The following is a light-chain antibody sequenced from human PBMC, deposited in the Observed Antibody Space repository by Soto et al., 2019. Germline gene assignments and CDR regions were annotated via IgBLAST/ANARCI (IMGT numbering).Light chain of an antibody. CDR3: MSYSSSSTVL. J-gene: IGLJ2*01. Sequence: QSVLTQPASVSGSPGQSITISCTGTSSDIGGYNYVSWYQQHPGKAPKLMIYDVSNRPSGVSNRFSGSKSGNTASLTISGLQAEDEADYYCMSYSSSSTVLFGGGTKVT. CDR1: SSDIGGYNY. CDR2: DVS. V-gene: IGLV2-14*01.